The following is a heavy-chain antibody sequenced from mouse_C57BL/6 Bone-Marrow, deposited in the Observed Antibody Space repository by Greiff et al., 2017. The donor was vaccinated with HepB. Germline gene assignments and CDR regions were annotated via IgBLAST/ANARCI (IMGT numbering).Heavy chain of an antibody. D-gene: IGHD1-1*01. CDR3: APYVWFAY. CDR2: INPNNGGT. Sequence: EVQLQQSGPELVKPGASVKISCKASGYTFTDYYMNWVKQSHGKSLEWIGDINPNNGGTSYNQKFKGKATLTVDKSSSTAYMELRSLTSVDSAVYYCAPYVWFAYWGQGTLVTVSA. V-gene: IGHV1-26*01. J-gene: IGHJ3*01. CDR1: GYTFTDYY.